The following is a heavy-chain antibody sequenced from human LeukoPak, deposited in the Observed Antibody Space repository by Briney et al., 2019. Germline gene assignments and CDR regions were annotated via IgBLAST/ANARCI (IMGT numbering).Heavy chain of an antibody. D-gene: IGHD1-26*01. Sequence: PGGSLRLSCAASGFTFSSYWMSWVRQAPGKGLEWVASMNQDGSEKYYVDSVRGRFTISRDNAKNSLYLQMSSLRVEDTAVYYCARGGSIGGQGTLVTVSS. V-gene: IGHV3-7*01. CDR1: GFTFSSYW. CDR2: MNQDGSEK. J-gene: IGHJ4*02. CDR3: ARGGSI.